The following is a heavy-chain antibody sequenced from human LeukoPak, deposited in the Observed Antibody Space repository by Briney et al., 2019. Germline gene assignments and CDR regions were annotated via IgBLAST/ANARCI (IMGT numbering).Heavy chain of an antibody. V-gene: IGHV4-34*01. D-gene: IGHD4-17*01. Sequence: PSETLSLTCGVSGPSFTSYYWSWLRQTPGKGLEWIGEVNHSGYTHMNPSLKSRVTISVDTSKNQFSLMMTSVTAADTAVYFCARMTTGHDYWGQGTLVTVSS. CDR2: VNHSGYT. CDR3: ARMTTGHDY. CDR1: GPSFTSYY. J-gene: IGHJ4*02.